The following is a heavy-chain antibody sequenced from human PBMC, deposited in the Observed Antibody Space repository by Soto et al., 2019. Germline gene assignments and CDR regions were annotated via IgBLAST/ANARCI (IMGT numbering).Heavy chain of an antibody. Sequence: PGGSLRLSCAASGFTFSNAWMSWVRQAPGKGLEWVGRIKSKTDGGTTDYAAPVKGRFTISRDDSKNTLYLQMNSLKTEDTAVYYCTTGLAATYYYYGMDVWGQGTTVTV. CDR1: GFTFSNAW. CDR2: IKSKTDGGTT. J-gene: IGHJ6*02. D-gene: IGHD2-15*01. V-gene: IGHV3-15*01. CDR3: TTGLAATYYYYGMDV.